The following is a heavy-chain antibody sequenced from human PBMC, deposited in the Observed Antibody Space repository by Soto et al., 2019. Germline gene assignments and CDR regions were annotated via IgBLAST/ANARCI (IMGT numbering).Heavy chain of an antibody. J-gene: IGHJ4*02. CDR3: ARAVDAAMDPRDY. CDR1: GFDFRKYA. Sequence: QVLLVESGGGVAQPGRSLRLSCAASGFDFRKYAMHWVRQSPGKGPGWVAITSDDGAIQYYADSVKGRFTISRDNCKNTLYLQMTTLRSQDAAVYVCARAVDAAMDPRDYWGQGTLVTVSS. CDR2: TSDDGAIQ. V-gene: IGHV3-30-3*01. D-gene: IGHD5-18*01.